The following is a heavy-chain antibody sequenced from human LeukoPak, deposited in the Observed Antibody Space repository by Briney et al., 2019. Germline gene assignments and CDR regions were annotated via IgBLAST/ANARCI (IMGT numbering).Heavy chain of an antibody. CDR2: ISGSGGST. CDR1: GFTFSSYA. Sequence: GGSLRLSCAASGFTFSSYAMSWVRQASGKGLEWVSAISGSGGSTYYADSVKGRFTISRDNSKNTLYLQMNSLRAEGTAVYHCAKGSRIAVAGTVDYWGQGTLVTVSS. D-gene: IGHD6-19*01. V-gene: IGHV3-23*01. CDR3: AKGSRIAVAGTVDY. J-gene: IGHJ4*02.